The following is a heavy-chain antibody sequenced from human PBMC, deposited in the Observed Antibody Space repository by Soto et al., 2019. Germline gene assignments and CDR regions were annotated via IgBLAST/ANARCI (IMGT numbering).Heavy chain of an antibody. J-gene: IGHJ5*02. V-gene: IGHV3-11*06. Sequence: GGTLRLSCAGSGLTFGDSYMSWIRQAPGKGLEWLSYISPGSRYPAYADSVKGRFTISRDNAKRSLYLQMMSLTAEDTAIYYCVRGGGGGLFDPWGQGTMVTVSS. CDR2: ISPGSRYP. D-gene: IGHD2-15*01. CDR3: VRGGGGGLFDP. CDR1: GLTFGDSY.